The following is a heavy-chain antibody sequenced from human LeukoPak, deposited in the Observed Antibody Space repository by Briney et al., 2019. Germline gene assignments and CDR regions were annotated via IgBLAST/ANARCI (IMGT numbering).Heavy chain of an antibody. J-gene: IGHJ4*02. CDR1: GGTFSSYA. Sequence: ASXXVSCKASGGTFSSYAISWVRQAPGQGLEWMGRIIPIFGRANYAQKFKGRVTITTEESRREDYMEMRRLRSEDTAVYYCARDGYGDYTDDYWGQGTLVTVSS. CDR3: ARDGYGDYTDDY. CDR2: IIPIFGRA. D-gene: IGHD4-17*01. V-gene: IGHV1-69*05.